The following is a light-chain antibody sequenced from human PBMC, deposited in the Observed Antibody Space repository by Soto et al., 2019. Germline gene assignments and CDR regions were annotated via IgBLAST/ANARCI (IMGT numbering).Light chain of an antibody. CDR3: QQYGGSPIT. Sequence: IVLTQSPGTLSLSPGERVTLSCRASQSVTTRLAWYQHKPGQAPRLLMSGASSRASGVPVRFGGSGSGTDFTLTISRLEPEDFALYYCQQYGGSPITFGLGTRLEIK. CDR1: QSVTTR. J-gene: IGKJ5*01. V-gene: IGKV3-20*01. CDR2: GAS.